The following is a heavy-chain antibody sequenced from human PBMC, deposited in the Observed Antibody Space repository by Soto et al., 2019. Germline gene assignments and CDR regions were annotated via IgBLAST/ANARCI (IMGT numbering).Heavy chain of an antibody. Sequence: GGSLRLSCAASGFTFSSSAMSWVRQAPGKGLEWASSISGSGGRTYYADSVKGRFTISRDNSKNTLYLQMNSLRAEDTAVYYCAKKEYQLTYYYGMDGWGQGTTVTVSS. CDR2: ISGSGGRT. V-gene: IGHV3-23*01. D-gene: IGHD2-2*01. CDR3: AKKEYQLTYYYGMDG. CDR1: GFTFSSSA. J-gene: IGHJ6*02.